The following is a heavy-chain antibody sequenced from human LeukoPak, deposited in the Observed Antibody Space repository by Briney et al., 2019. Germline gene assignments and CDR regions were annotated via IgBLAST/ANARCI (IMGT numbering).Heavy chain of an antibody. CDR1: GFTFSTYA. J-gene: IGHJ4*02. Sequence: PGGSLRLSCAASGFTFSTYAMSWVRQVQGQGLERVSGISNSGDNTYYADSVKGRFTISRDNSRNTLSLQMNSLRAEDTAIYYCAKDVMRCSGGCIWGQGTLVTVSS. CDR2: ISNSGDNT. V-gene: IGHV3-23*01. CDR3: AKDVMRCSGGCI. D-gene: IGHD2-15*01.